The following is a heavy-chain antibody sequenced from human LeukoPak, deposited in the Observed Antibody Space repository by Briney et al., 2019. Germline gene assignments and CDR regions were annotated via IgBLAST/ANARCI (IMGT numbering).Heavy chain of an antibody. CDR3: ARDLGYSSSSIWFDP. D-gene: IGHD6-6*01. CDR2: IYSGGST. J-gene: IGHJ5*02. Sequence: GGSLRLSCAASGFTVSSNYMSWVRQAPGKGLEWVSVIYSGGSTYYADSVKGRFTISRDNSKNTLYLQMNSLRAEDTAVYYCARDLGYSSSSIWFDPWGQGTLVTVSS. V-gene: IGHV3-53*01. CDR1: GFTVSSNY.